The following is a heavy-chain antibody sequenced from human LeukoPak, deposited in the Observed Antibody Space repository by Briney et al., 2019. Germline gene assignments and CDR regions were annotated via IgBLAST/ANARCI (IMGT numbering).Heavy chain of an antibody. J-gene: IGHJ4*02. CDR3: ARDYGDYFFDY. D-gene: IGHD4-17*01. Sequence: ASVKVSYKASGYTFTSYAMHWVRQAPGQRLEWMGWINAGNGNTKYSQKFQGRVTITRDTSASTAYMELSSLRSEDTAVYYCARDYGDYFFDYWGQGTLVTVSS. CDR2: INAGNGNT. V-gene: IGHV1-3*01. CDR1: GYTFTSYA.